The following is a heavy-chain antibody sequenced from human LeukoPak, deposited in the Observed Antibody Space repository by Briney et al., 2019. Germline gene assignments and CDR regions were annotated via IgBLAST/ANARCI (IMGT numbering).Heavy chain of an antibody. CDR1: GESFSGYY. Sequence: SETLSLTCAVYGESFSGYYWSWIRQPPGKGLEWIGEINHSGSTNYNPSLKSRVTISVDTSKNQFSLKLSSVTAADTAVYYCARVSRYGIAAAGYWGQGTLVTVSS. V-gene: IGHV4-34*01. J-gene: IGHJ4*02. D-gene: IGHD6-13*01. CDR3: ARVSRYGIAAAGY. CDR2: INHSGST.